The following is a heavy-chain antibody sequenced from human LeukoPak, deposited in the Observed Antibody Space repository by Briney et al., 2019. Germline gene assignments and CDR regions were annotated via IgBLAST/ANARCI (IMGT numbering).Heavy chain of an antibody. CDR3: ARIAVRGANEFDY. CDR2: ISYDGSNK. D-gene: IGHD3-10*01. V-gene: IGHV3-30-3*01. CDR1: GFTFSSYA. J-gene: IGHJ4*02. Sequence: GRSLRLSCAASGFTFSSYAMHWVRQAPGKGLEWVAVISYDGSNKYYADSVKGRFTISRDNSKNTLYLQMNSLRAEDTAVYYCARIAVRGANEFDYWGQGTLVTVSS.